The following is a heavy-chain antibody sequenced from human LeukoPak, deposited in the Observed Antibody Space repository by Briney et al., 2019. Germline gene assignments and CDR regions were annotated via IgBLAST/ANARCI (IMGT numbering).Heavy chain of an antibody. V-gene: IGHV1-2*07. Sequence: GSSVKVSCKTSGGTSTFFAINWVRQAPGQGLEWMGFIKPTRGETQSALEFRGRVTMTRDTSISTVYMELNNLRSDDTAVYYCARDSPHQRFDYWGQGTLVTVSS. J-gene: IGHJ4*02. CDR2: IKPTRGET. CDR3: ARDSPHQRFDY. CDR1: GGTSTFFA.